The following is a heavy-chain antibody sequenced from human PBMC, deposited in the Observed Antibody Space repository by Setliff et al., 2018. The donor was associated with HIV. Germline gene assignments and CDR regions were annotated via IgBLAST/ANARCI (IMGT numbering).Heavy chain of an antibody. V-gene: IGHV1-3*01. CDR3: ARSLREYSYGSPDY. Sequence: ASVKVSCRASGYRFTGFAIHWVRQAPGQRFEWMGWINAGTGNTKYSQKFQDRVTISRDIHANTAYMELSSLRSEDTAIYYCARSLREYSYGSPDYWGPGTLVTVSS. J-gene: IGHJ4*02. CDR1: GYRFTGFA. D-gene: IGHD5-18*01. CDR2: INAGTGNT.